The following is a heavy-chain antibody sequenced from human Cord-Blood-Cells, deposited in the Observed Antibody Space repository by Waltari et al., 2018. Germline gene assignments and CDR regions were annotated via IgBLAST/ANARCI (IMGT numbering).Heavy chain of an antibody. CDR3: ASSQAAYDAFDI. Sequence: QLQLQESGPGLVKPSETLSLTCTVSGGPISSSSYYWGWIRQPPGKGLEWIGSSYYSGGTYYNPSLKSRVTISVDTSKNQFSLKLSSVTAADTAVYYCASSQAAYDAFDIWGQGTMVTVSS. CDR1: GGPISSSSYY. D-gene: IGHD6-13*01. CDR2: SYYSGGT. V-gene: IGHV4-39*01. J-gene: IGHJ3*02.